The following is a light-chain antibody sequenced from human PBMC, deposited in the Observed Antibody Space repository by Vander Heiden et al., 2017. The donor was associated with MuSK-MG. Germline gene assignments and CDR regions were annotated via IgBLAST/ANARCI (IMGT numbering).Light chain of an antibody. CDR1: QSISNY. Sequence: DLQMTQSPSSLSASVGDRVTITCRASQSISNYLNWYQQKPGKAPKLLIYAASRLHNGVPFRFSGSGSGTVFTLTGSRLQPEDFATYYCQQSYSTSSFGHGTKVDIE. V-gene: IGKV1-39*01. CDR2: AAS. J-gene: IGKJ3*01. CDR3: QQSYSTSS.